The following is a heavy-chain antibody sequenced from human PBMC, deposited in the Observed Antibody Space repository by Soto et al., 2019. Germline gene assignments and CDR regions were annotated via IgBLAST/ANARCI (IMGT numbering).Heavy chain of an antibody. CDR2: INSDGSST. J-gene: IGHJ6*02. Sequence: GGSLRLSCAASGFTFSSYWMHWVRQAPGKGLVWVSRINSDGSSTSYADSVKGRFTISRDNAKNTLYLQMNSLRAEDTDVYYCARDSYDYGMDVWGQGTTVTVSS. V-gene: IGHV3-74*01. D-gene: IGHD3-3*01. CDR3: ARDSYDYGMDV. CDR1: GFTFSSYW.